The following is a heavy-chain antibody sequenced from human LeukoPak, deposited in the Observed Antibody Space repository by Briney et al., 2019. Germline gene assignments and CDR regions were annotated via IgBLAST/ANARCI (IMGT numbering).Heavy chain of an antibody. CDR2: IRYDGSEK. V-gene: IGHV3-30*02. Sequence: GGSLRLSCAASGLTFSNYGMHWVRQAPGKGLEWVAFIRYDGSEKIYADSVKGRFTISRDNSRDTLYLQMNSLRAEDTAVYYCARAAGYSSGWYELDYWGQGTLVTVSS. CDR3: ARAAGYSSGWYELDY. J-gene: IGHJ4*02. D-gene: IGHD6-19*01. CDR1: GLTFSNYG.